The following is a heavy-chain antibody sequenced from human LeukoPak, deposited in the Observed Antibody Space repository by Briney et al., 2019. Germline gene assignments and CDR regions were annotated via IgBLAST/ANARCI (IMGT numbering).Heavy chain of an antibody. V-gene: IGHV1-2*02. D-gene: IGHD2-15*01. CDR1: GYTFTGYY. J-gene: IGHJ4*02. CDR2: INPNSGGT. Sequence: APVKVSCKASGYTFTGYYMHWVRQAPGQGLEWMGWINPNSGGTNYAQKFQGRVTMTRDTSISTAYMELSRLRSDDTAVYYCARDYCSGGSCYSFDYWGQGTLVTVSS. CDR3: ARDYCSGGSCYSFDY.